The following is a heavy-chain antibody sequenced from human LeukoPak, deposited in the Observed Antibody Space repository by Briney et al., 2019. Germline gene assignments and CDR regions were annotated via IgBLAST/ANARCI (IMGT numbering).Heavy chain of an antibody. Sequence: GGSLRLSCAASGFTFSSYAMSWVRQAPGKGLEWVSAISGSGGSTYYADSVKGRFTISRDNSKNTLYLQMNSLRAEDTGVYYCAQGPYSGYYDNWFDPWGQGTLVTVSS. D-gene: IGHD3-22*01. V-gene: IGHV3-23*01. J-gene: IGHJ5*02. CDR1: GFTFSSYA. CDR3: AQGPYSGYYDNWFDP. CDR2: ISGSGGST.